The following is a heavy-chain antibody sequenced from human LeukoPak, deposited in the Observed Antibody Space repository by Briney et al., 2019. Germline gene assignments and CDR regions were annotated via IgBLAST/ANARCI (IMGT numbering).Heavy chain of an antibody. CDR2: ISYDGSNK. J-gene: IGHJ4*02. CDR3: AKDYGGPLDY. Sequence: GRSLRLSCAASGFTFSSYGMHWVRQAPGKGLEWVAVISYDGSNKYYADSVKGRFTISRDNSKNTLYLQMNSLRAEDTAVYYCAKDYGGPLDYWGQGTLVTVSS. V-gene: IGHV3-30*18. D-gene: IGHD3-16*01. CDR1: GFTFSSYG.